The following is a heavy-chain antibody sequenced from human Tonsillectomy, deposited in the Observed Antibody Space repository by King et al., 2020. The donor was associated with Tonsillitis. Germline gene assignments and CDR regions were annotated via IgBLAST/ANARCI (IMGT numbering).Heavy chain of an antibody. CDR1: GGSISSGSYY. CDR3: ARASAREDAFDI. V-gene: IGHV4-61*02. Sequence: VQLQESGPGLVKPSQTLSLTCTVSGGSISSGSYYWSWMRQPAGKGREWIGRIYPRGRTTYNPTLKRRVTMSVDTSKNPFSLKVESVTAADTAVYYCARASAREDAFDIWGQGTMVTVSS. J-gene: IGHJ3*02. CDR2: IYPRGRT.